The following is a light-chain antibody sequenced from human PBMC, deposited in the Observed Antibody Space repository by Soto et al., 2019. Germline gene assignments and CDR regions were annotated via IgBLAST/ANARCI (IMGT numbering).Light chain of an antibody. CDR1: SSDVGGYNY. Sequence: QSALTQPASVSGSPGQSITISCTGTSSDVGGYNYVSWYQQHPGKAPKLMIYDVSNWPSGVSNRFSGSKSGNTASLTISGVQAEDEADYYCSSYTSSMTPFVFGTGTKLTVL. V-gene: IGLV2-14*01. CDR2: DVS. J-gene: IGLJ1*01. CDR3: SSYTSSMTPFV.